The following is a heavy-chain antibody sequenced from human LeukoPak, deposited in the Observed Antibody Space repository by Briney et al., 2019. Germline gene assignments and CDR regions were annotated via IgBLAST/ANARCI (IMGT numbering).Heavy chain of an antibody. CDR2: IYHSGST. Sequence: PSGTLSLTCTVSGYSISSGYYWGWIRQPPGKGLEWIGSIYHSGSTYYNPSLKSRVTISVDTSKNQFSLKRSSVTAADTAVYYCARLTLSTVVTKNDAFDIWGQGTMVTVSS. CDR1: GYSISSGYY. J-gene: IGHJ3*02. D-gene: IGHD4-23*01. CDR3: ARLTLSTVVTKNDAFDI. V-gene: IGHV4-38-2*02.